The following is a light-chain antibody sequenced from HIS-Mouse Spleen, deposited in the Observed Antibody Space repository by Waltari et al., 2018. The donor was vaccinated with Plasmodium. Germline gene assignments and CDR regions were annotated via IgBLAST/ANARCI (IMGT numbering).Light chain of an antibody. V-gene: IGKV3-15*01. CDR3: QQYNTWPLT. Sequence: EIVMTQSPATLSVSPGERATLSCRASQSVSSNLAWYQQKPGQAPRLLIYGASPRPTGIPAGFSGSGSGKEFTLTLSGMQSEDFAVYYCQQYNTWPLTFGGGTKVEIK. CDR1: QSVSSN. CDR2: GAS. J-gene: IGKJ4*01.